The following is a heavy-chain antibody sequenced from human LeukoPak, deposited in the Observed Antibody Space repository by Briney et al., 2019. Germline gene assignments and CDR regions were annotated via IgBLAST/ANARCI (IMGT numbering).Heavy chain of an antibody. CDR1: GGSISSYY. D-gene: IGHD4-23*01. J-gene: IGHJ3*02. V-gene: IGHV4-59*01. Sequence: SETLSLTCTVSGGSISSYYWSWIRQPPGKGLEWIGYIYYSGCTNYNPSLKSRVTISVDTSKNQFSLKLSSVTAADTAVYYCARGAGRWVIWGQGTMVTVSS. CDR2: IYYSGCT. CDR3: ARGAGRWVI.